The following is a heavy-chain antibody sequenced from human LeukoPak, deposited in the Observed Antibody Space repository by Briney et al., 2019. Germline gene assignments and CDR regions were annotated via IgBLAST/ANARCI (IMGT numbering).Heavy chain of an antibody. D-gene: IGHD6-19*01. CDR1: GGSISSSSYY. CDR3: ARASSSGWFWYFDL. CDR2: IYYSGST. Sequence: PSETLSLTCTVSGGSISSSSYYWGWIRQPPGKGLEWIGSIYYSGSTYYNPSLKSRVTISVDTSKNQFSLKLSSVTAADTAVYYCARASSSGWFWYFDLWGRGTLVTVSS. V-gene: IGHV4-39*01. J-gene: IGHJ2*01.